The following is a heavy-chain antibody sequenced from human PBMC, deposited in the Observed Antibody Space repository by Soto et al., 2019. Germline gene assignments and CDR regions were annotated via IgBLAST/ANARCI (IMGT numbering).Heavy chain of an antibody. CDR3: ATNNRASYHFDY. D-gene: IGHD3-16*02. Sequence: SVKVSCKAFGGTFSSYAISWVRQAPGQGLEWMGGIIPLFGTTNYAPKFQGGVAITADERARTAYMDLSSLKSEDTAVYYCATNNRASYHFDYWGQGTLVTVSS. J-gene: IGHJ4*02. CDR2: IIPLFGTT. V-gene: IGHV1-69*13. CDR1: GGTFSSYA.